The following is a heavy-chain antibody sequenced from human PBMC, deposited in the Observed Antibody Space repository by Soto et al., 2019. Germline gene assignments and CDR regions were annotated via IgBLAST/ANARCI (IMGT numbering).Heavy chain of an antibody. CDR2: ISSNSATK. CDR1: GFTFSDYG. CDR3: AKLITFASRASDY. Sequence: GGSLRLSCVGSGFTFSDYGMNWVRQAPGKGLEWIAYISSNSATKYYVGSVKGRFTISRDNAANSLYLQVNSLSDEDTAMYYCAKLITFASRASDYWGQGTLVTVSS. J-gene: IGHJ4*02. D-gene: IGHD3-3*02. V-gene: IGHV3-48*02.